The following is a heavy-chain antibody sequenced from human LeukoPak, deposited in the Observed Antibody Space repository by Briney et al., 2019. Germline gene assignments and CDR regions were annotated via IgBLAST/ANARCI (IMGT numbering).Heavy chain of an antibody. D-gene: IGHD1-26*01. V-gene: IGHV3-23*01. Sequence: GGSLRLSCAASGFTFSSYAMSWVRQAPGKGLEWVSAISRSGGSTYYADSVKGRFTISRDNSKNTLYLQMNSLRAEDTAVYYCAKALHVGATPIYYFDYWGQGTLVTVSS. CDR2: ISRSGGST. CDR3: AKALHVGATPIYYFDY. J-gene: IGHJ4*02. CDR1: GFTFSSYA.